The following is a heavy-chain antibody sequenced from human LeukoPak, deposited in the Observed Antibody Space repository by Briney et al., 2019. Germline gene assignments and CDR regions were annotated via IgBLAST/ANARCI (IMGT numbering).Heavy chain of an antibody. CDR1: GYTFSSYG. CDR3: ARANRLSLAVAGAY. V-gene: IGHV1-18*01. J-gene: IGHJ4*02. D-gene: IGHD6-19*01. Sequence: ASVKPSCTASGYTFSSYGISWVRQAPGQGLEWRGWISAYNGNTNYAQKLQGRVTMTTDTSTSTAYMELRSLRSDDTAVYYCARANRLSLAVAGAYWGQGTLVTVSS. CDR2: ISAYNGNT.